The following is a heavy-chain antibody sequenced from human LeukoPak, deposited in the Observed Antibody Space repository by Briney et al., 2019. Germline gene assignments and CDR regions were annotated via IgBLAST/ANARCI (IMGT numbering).Heavy chain of an antibody. CDR3: VKDRRITTGAGDFEY. CDR2: IRYDGSIK. V-gene: IGHV3-30*02. D-gene: IGHD2-8*02. J-gene: IGHJ4*02. Sequence: GGSLRLSCAASGFTFSIYGMHWVRQAPGKGLEWVASIRYDGSIKDYADSVKGRFTISRDNSKNTVYLQMNSLRAEDTAIYYCVKDRRITTGAGDFEYWGQGTLVTVSS. CDR1: GFTFSIYG.